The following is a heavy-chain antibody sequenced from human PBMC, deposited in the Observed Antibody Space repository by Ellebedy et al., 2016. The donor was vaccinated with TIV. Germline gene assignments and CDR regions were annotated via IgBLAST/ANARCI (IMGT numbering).Heavy chain of an antibody. D-gene: IGHD4-17*01. V-gene: IGHV3-13*01. Sequence: PGGSLRLSCATSGFTVSRYDMQWVRQGPGKSPEWVSGIGIAGDTYYADSVKGRFTISRDNAKSSLYLQMNSLRAGDTAVYYCARDRDTTGWFDSWGQGTLVTVSS. CDR3: ARDRDTTGWFDS. CDR1: GFTVSRYD. CDR2: IGIAGDT. J-gene: IGHJ5*01.